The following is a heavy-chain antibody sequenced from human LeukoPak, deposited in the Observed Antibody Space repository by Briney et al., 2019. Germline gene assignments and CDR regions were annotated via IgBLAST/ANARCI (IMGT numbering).Heavy chain of an antibody. CDR2: INTNTGNP. CDR3: TADTAMETFDY. D-gene: IGHD5-18*01. V-gene: IGHV7-4-1*02. Sequence: GASVKVSCKASGYTFTRYPMNWVRQAPGQGLEWMGWINTNTGNPTYAQGFTGRFVFSLDTSVSTAYLQISSLKAEDTAVYYCTADTAMETFDYWGQGTLVTVSS. CDR1: GYTFTRYP. J-gene: IGHJ4*02.